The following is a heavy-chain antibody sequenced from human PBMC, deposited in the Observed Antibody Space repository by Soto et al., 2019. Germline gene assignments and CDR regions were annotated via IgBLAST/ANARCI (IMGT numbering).Heavy chain of an antibody. CDR3: ATDPRGRNAFDI. D-gene: IGHD3-10*01. CDR2: FDPEDGET. J-gene: IGHJ3*02. V-gene: IGHV1-24*01. CDR1: GYTLTELS. Sequence: ASVKVSCKVSGYTLTELSMHWVRQAPGKGLEWMGGFDPEDGETIYAQKFQGRVTMTEDTSTDTAYMELSSLRSEDTAVYYCATDPRGRNAFDIWGQGTTVTVS.